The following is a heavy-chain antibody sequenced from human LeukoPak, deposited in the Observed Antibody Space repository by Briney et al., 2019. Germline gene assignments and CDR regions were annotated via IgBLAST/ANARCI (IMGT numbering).Heavy chain of an antibody. CDR3: ARAPTAVYDSSGYYGY. D-gene: IGHD3-22*01. V-gene: IGHV3-74*01. Sequence: PGGSLRLSCAASGFTFSSYWMHWVRQAPGKGLVWVSRIISDGSRTSYADSVKGRFTISRDNAKNTLYLQMNSLRAEDTAVYYCARAPTAVYDSSGYYGYWGQGTLVTVSS. CDR1: GFTFSSYW. J-gene: IGHJ4*02. CDR2: IISDGSRT.